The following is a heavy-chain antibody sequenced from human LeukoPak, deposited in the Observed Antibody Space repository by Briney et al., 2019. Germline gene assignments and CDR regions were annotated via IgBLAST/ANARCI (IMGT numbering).Heavy chain of an antibody. Sequence: PGGSLRLSCAASGFTFDDYAMHWVRQAPGKGLEWVSGISWNSGSIGYADSVKGRFTISRDNAKNSLYLQMNSLRAEDTAVYYCARNGAAGSWFDPWGQGTLVTVSS. V-gene: IGHV3-9*01. CDR2: ISWNSGSI. J-gene: IGHJ5*02. CDR3: ARNGAAGSWFDP. D-gene: IGHD6-13*01. CDR1: GFTFDDYA.